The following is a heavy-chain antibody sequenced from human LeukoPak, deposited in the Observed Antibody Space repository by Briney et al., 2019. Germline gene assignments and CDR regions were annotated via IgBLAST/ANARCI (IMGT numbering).Heavy chain of an antibody. Sequence: ASVKVSCKASGYTFTRYAIHWVRQAPGQRLEWMGWINAGKGNTTYSEQFQGSITITSDTSASTAYMELSSLRSEDTAVYYCARGAGFAEPLPEYWGQGTLLTVSS. J-gene: IGHJ4*02. V-gene: IGHV1-3*01. CDR1: GYTFTRYA. D-gene: IGHD1-14*01. CDR3: ARGAGFAEPLPEY. CDR2: INAGKGNT.